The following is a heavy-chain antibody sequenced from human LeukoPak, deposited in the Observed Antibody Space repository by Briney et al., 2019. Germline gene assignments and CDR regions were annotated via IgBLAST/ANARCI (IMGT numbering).Heavy chain of an antibody. CDR1: GFTFSSYG. Sequence: SGGSLRLSCAASGFTFSSYGMSWVRQAPGKGLEWVAVISYDGSNKYYADSVKGRFTISRDNSKNTLYLQMNSLRAEDTAVYYCARTAMVMWYFDYWGQGTLVTVSS. V-gene: IGHV3-30*03. CDR2: ISYDGSNK. D-gene: IGHD5-18*01. J-gene: IGHJ4*02. CDR3: ARTAMVMWYFDY.